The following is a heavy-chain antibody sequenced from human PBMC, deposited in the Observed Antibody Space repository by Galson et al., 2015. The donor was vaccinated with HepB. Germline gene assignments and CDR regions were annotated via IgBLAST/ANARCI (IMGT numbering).Heavy chain of an antibody. V-gene: IGHV3-30*03. CDR2: VSFDGSNK. Sequence: SLRLSCAASGFTFSRYDMHWVRQAPGKGLEWVAVVSFDGSNKYYVDSVKGRFTISRDNAKNFLYLQMNNLRVEDTGTYYCARDRFGVNTYDSWGQGTLVTVSS. J-gene: IGHJ4*02. D-gene: IGHD3-16*01. CDR1: GFTFSRYD. CDR3: ARDRFGVNTYDS.